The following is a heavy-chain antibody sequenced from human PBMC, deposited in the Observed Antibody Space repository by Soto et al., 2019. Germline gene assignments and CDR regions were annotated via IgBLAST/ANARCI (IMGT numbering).Heavy chain of an antibody. CDR3: ASISIAAAGNP. Sequence: GGSLRLSCAASGFTFSSYWMHWVRQVPGKGLVWVSRINSDGSSTTYADSVRGRFTISRDNAKSTLYLQMNSLRAEDTAVYYCASISIAAAGNPWGQGTLVTVSS. CDR2: INSDGSST. D-gene: IGHD6-13*01. V-gene: IGHV3-74*01. CDR1: GFTFSSYW. J-gene: IGHJ5*02.